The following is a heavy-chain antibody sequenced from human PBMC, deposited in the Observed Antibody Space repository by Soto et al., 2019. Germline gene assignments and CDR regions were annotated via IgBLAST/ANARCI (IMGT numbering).Heavy chain of an antibody. CDR1: GLTFSDYA. CDR3: AKDFWLNSDYDFVSTFDF. J-gene: IGHJ4*02. V-gene: IGHV3-23*01. Sequence: GGSLRLSCAASGLTFSDYAMSWVRQAPGKGLEWVSGIRARGDNIFYTDSVEGRFTISRDNSRNMLYLQMNSLRAEDTALYYCAKDFWLNSDYDFVSTFDFWGQGTLVTVYS. CDR2: IRARGDNI. D-gene: IGHD5-12*01.